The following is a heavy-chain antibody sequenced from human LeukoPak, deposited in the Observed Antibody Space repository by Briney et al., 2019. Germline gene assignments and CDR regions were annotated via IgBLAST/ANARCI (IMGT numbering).Heavy chain of an antibody. CDR2: IWNDGSNQ. Sequence: PGGSLRLSCAASGFTVSSNYMSWVRQAPGKGLEWVAVIWNDGSNQYYADSVKGRFTISRDNSKNTLFLQMNSLRAEDTAVYYCAREPERSRPIDYWGQGTLVTVSS. V-gene: IGHV3-33*08. J-gene: IGHJ4*02. CDR1: GFTVSSNY. CDR3: AREPERSRPIDY. D-gene: IGHD1-1*01.